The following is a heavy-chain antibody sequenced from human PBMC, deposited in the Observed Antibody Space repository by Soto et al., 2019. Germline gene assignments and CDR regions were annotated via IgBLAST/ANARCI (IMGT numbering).Heavy chain of an antibody. CDR3: TTAKPEDYDFWSGYYYAVYFDY. CDR1: GFTFSNAW. Sequence: PGGSLRLSCAASGFTFSNAWMSWVRQAPGKGLEWVGRIKSKTDGGTTDYAAPVKGRFTISRDDSKNTLYLQMNSLKTEDTAVNYCTTAKPEDYDFWSGYYYAVYFDYWGQGTLVTVSS. V-gene: IGHV3-15*01. CDR2: IKSKTDGGTT. J-gene: IGHJ4*02. D-gene: IGHD3-3*01.